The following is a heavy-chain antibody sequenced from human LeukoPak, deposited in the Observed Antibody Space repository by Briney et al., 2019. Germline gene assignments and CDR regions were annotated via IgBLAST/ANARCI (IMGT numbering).Heavy chain of an antibody. CDR1: GGYMENIY. CDR3: ARRSAAGTPLRFDP. Sequence: SETLSLTCTVSGGYMENIYWHWIRQPPGKGLEWIGYIYHQAGTEYNPSLKSRVTISLDTSKNQFSLKLSSVTAADTAVYYCARRSAAGTPLRFDPWGQGTLVTVSS. CDR2: IYHQAGT. D-gene: IGHD6-13*01. V-gene: IGHV4-59*01. J-gene: IGHJ5*02.